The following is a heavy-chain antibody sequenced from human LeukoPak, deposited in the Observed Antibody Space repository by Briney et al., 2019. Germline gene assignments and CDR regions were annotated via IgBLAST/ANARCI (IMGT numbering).Heavy chain of an antibody. V-gene: IGHV3-23*01. D-gene: IGHD6-13*01. CDR3: AKRGSSSWTQFDY. CDR1: GFTFNDYA. CDR2: ISGGTGGST. Sequence: GGSLRPSCAASGFTFNDYAINWVRQAPGKGLEWVSVISGGTGGSTYYADSVKGRFTISRDNSKNTPYLQMNSLRAEDTAVYYCAKRGSSSWTQFDYWGQGTLVTVSS. J-gene: IGHJ4*02.